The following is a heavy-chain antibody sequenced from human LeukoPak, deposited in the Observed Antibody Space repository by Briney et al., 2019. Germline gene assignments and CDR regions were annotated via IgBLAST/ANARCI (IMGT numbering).Heavy chain of an antibody. CDR1: GFTFSSYS. D-gene: IGHD3-22*01. CDR3: ARELNLNYYDSSGYYPPDY. J-gene: IGHJ4*02. Sequence: PGGSLRPSCAASGFTFSSYSMNWVRQAPGKGLEWVSYISSSSSTIYYADSVKGRFTISRDNAKNSLYLQMNSLRAEDTAVYYCARELNLNYYDSSGYYPPDYWGQGTLVTVSS. V-gene: IGHV3-48*01. CDR2: ISSSSSTI.